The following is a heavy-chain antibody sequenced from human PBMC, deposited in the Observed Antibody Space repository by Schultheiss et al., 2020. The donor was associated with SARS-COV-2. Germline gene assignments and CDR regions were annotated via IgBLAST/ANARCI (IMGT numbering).Heavy chain of an antibody. D-gene: IGHD3-22*01. CDR1: GGSISSGSYY. CDR2: IYTSGST. CDR3: ARAVLDYYDSSGYYYFDY. V-gene: IGHV4-61*02. J-gene: IGHJ4*02. Sequence: SETLSLTCTVSGGSISSGSYYWSWIRQPAGKGLEWIGRIYTSGSTNYNPSLKSRVTISVDTSKNQFSLKLSSVTAADTAVYYCARAVLDYYDSSGYYYFDYWGQGTLVTVSS.